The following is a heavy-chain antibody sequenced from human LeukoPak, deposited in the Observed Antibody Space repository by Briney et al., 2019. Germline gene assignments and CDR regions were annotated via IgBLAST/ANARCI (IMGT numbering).Heavy chain of an antibody. D-gene: IGHD3-10*01. CDR2: INHSGST. CDR3: ARGRAAPGITMVRGVIRKNYFDY. Sequence: SETLSLTCAVYGGSFSGYYWSWIRQPPGKGLEWIGEINHSGSTNYNPSLKSRVTISVDTSKNQFSLKLSSVTAADTAVYYCARGRAAPGITMVRGVIRKNYFDYWGQGTLVTVSS. V-gene: IGHV4-34*01. CDR1: GGSFSGYY. J-gene: IGHJ4*02.